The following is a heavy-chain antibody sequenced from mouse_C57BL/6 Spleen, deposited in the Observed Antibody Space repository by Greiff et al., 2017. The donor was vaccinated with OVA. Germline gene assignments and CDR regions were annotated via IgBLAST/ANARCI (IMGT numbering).Heavy chain of an antibody. Sequence: QVQLQQSGAELVKPGASVKISCKASGYAFSSYWMNWVKQRPGQGLEWIGQIYPGDGDTNYNGKFKGKATLSVDKSSSTAYMQLSSLTSEDSAVXFCARSEGYYSLAYWGQGTLVTVSA. D-gene: IGHD2-3*01. CDR1: GYAFSSYW. CDR2: IYPGDGDT. CDR3: ARSEGYYSLAY. V-gene: IGHV1-80*01. J-gene: IGHJ3*01.